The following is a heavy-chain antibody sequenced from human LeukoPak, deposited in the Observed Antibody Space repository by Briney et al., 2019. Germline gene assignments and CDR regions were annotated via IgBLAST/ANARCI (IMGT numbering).Heavy chain of an antibody. CDR3: ARGKQWLESYYFDY. V-gene: IGHV3-33*01. J-gene: IGHJ4*02. Sequence: GGSLRLSCAASGFTFSSYGMRWVRQAPGKGLEWVAVIWYDGSNKYYADSVKGRFTISRDNSKNTLYLQMNSLRAEDTAVYYCARGKQWLESYYFDYWGQGTLVTVSS. CDR2: IWYDGSNK. CDR1: GFTFSSYG. D-gene: IGHD6-19*01.